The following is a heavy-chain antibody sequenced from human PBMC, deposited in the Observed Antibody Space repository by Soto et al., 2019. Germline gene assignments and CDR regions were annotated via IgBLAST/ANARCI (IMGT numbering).Heavy chain of an antibody. CDR2: MYHSGST. CDR1: DGSISSSNW. Sequence: SETLSLTCTVSDGSISSSNWWSWVRQPPGKGLEWIGEMYHSGSTNYNPSLRSRVTISIDKSKNQFSLKLSSVTAADTAVYYCARVRTYYYDISGYYRYFDLWGRGTLVTVSS. CDR3: ARVRTYYYDISGYYRYFDL. D-gene: IGHD3-22*01. V-gene: IGHV4-4*02. J-gene: IGHJ2*01.